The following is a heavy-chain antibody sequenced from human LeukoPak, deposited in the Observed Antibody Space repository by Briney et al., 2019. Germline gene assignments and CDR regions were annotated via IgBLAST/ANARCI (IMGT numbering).Heavy chain of an antibody. CDR1: GGSISSYY. J-gene: IGHJ4*02. CDR2: IYYSGST. D-gene: IGHD2-15*01. CDR3: ARDRGYCSGSNCYMVFDY. Sequence: SETLSLTCTVSGGSISSYYWSWIRQPPGKGLEWIGYIYYSGSTNYNPSLKSRVTISVDTSKNQFSLKLSSVTAAGTAVYYCARDRGYCSGSNCYMVFDYWGEGTLDSVSS. V-gene: IGHV4-59*01.